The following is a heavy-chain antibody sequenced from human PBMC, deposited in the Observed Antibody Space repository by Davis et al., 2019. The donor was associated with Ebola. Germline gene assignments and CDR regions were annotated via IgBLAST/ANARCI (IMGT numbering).Heavy chain of an antibody. D-gene: IGHD3-9*01. Sequence: AASVKVSCKASGYTFTSYAMHWVRQAPGQRLEWMGWINAGNGNTKYSQKFQGRVTITRDTSASTAYMELSSLRSEDTAMYYCARSLTGDPRPAFDIWGQGTMVTVS. CDR3: ARSLTGDPRPAFDI. CDR2: INAGNGNT. CDR1: GYTFTSYA. J-gene: IGHJ3*02. V-gene: IGHV1-3*01.